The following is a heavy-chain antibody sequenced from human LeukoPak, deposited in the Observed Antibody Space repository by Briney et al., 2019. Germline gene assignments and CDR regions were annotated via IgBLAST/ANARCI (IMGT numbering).Heavy chain of an antibody. J-gene: IGHJ4*02. CDR3: ARDKRGHHY. CDR2: IKEDGSEK. Sequence: GGSLRLSCAASGFSFSSYWMTWVRQAPGKGLEWVANIKEDGSEKNYVDSVAGRFIISRDNAKNSVLLQMNSLRVEDTAVYYRARDKRGHHYWGQGTLVTVSS. V-gene: IGHV3-7*01. CDR1: GFSFSSYW. D-gene: IGHD2-15*01.